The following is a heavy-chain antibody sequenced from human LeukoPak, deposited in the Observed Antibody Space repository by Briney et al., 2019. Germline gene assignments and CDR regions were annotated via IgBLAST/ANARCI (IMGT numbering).Heavy chain of an antibody. D-gene: IGHD5-12*01. V-gene: IGHV3-74*03. CDR2: INSDGSSI. Sequence: GGSQRLSCAASGFTFSSYWMHWVRQAPGKGLMWVSRINSDGSSITYADSVKGRFTISRDNAKNTLYLQMNSLRVEDTAVYYCAREGRVSGYDFDCWGQGTLVTVSS. CDR3: AREGRVSGYDFDC. CDR1: GFTFSSYW. J-gene: IGHJ4*02.